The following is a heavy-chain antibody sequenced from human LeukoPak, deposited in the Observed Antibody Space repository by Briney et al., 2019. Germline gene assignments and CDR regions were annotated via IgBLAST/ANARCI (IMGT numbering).Heavy chain of an antibody. J-gene: IGHJ4*02. Sequence: SQTLSLTCTVSGGSIRTYYWSWIRQSPGKGLEWIGSIYYIGSTKYNPSLKSRVTISADTSKNQFSLKLTSVTAADTAVYFCARVVAAATYYFDYWGQGTLVTVSS. D-gene: IGHD6-13*01. V-gene: IGHV4-59*01. CDR2: IYYIGST. CDR3: ARVVAAATYYFDY. CDR1: GGSIRTYY.